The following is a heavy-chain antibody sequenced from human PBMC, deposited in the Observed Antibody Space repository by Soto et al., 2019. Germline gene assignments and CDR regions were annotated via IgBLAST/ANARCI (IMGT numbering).Heavy chain of an antibody. Sequence: EVQLSESGGXXVQPGGSLRLSCGGAGFTFSGSAVSWVRQAPGRGLEWVSGISGGGSTEYADSVRGRFGISRDNSKDTVYLYMNSLRDDDTAVYYCARQKGDIVARPPDHWGQGILVTVSS. CDR2: ISGGGST. D-gene: IGHD5-12*01. CDR3: ARQKGDIVARPPDH. CDR1: GFTFSGSA. V-gene: IGHV3-23*01. J-gene: IGHJ4*02.